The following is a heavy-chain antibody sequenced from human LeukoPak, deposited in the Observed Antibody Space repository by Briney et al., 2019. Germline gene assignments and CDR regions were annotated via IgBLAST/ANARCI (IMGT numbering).Heavy chain of an antibody. CDR3: AGSDA. CDR1: GGTFSTYP. J-gene: IGHJ5*02. CDR2: GIAVFPAP. Sequence: GASVKVSCKASGGTFSTYPINWVRQAPGQGLEWMGGGIAVFPAPNYAQKFQGRITVTTDESTATAYMELSSLRSDDTAVYYCAGSDAWGQGTLVTVSS. V-gene: IGHV1-69*05.